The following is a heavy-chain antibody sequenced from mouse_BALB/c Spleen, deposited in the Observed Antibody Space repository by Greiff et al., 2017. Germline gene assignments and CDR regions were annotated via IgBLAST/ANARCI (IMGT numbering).Heavy chain of an antibody. CDR3: ARIYDGYYLYAMDY. CDR2: INPSTGYT. Sequence: QVQLQQSGAELAKPGASVKMSCKASGYTFTSYWMHWVKQRPGQGLEWIGYINPSTGYTEYNQKFKDKATLTADKSSSTAYMQLSSLISEDSAVYYCARIYDGYYLYAMDYWGQGTSVTVSS. CDR1: GYTFTSYW. D-gene: IGHD2-3*01. V-gene: IGHV1-7*01. J-gene: IGHJ4*01.